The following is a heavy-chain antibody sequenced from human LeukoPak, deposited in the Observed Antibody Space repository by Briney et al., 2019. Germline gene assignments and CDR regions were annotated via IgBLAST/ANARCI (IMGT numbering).Heavy chain of an antibody. Sequence: PSETLSLTCLVSGGSISSYPWSWIRQPPGKGLEWIGSIYYSGTTYYNPSLKSRVTISVDTSKNQFSLKLTSVTAADTGIYYCASYNSGPGNFDYWGQGTLVTVSS. CDR3: ASYNSGPGNFDY. CDR1: GGSISSYP. J-gene: IGHJ4*02. V-gene: IGHV4-59*05. D-gene: IGHD6-19*01. CDR2: IYYSGTT.